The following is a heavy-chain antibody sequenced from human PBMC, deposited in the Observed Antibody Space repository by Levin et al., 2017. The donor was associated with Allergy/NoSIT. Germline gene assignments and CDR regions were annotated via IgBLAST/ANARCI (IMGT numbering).Heavy chain of an antibody. V-gene: IGHV3-23*01. Sequence: LSLTCAASGFTFSNRAMTWVRQAAGKGLEWVSGITGDGEVTHYADSVKGRFTISRDNSKDTLFLQMNSLRGDDTAVYYCARICNGPGCYSGGFDFWGQGALVTVSS. J-gene: IGHJ4*02. CDR1: GFTFSNRA. CDR3: ARICNGPGCYSGGFDF. D-gene: IGHD2-15*01. CDR2: ITGDGEVT.